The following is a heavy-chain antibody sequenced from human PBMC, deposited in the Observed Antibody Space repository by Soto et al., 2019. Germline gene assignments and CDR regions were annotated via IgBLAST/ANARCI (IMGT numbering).Heavy chain of an antibody. D-gene: IGHD1-7*01. J-gene: IGHJ4*02. CDR2: IYYSGST. Sequence: SETLSLTCTVSGGSVSSGSYYWSWIRQPPGKGLEWIGYIYYSGSTNYNPSLKSRVTISVDTSKNQFSLKLSSVTAADTAVYYCALSYVSVTGTPSPGDYWGQGTLVTVSS. CDR1: GGSVSSGSYY. CDR3: ALSYVSVTGTPSPGDY. V-gene: IGHV4-61*01.